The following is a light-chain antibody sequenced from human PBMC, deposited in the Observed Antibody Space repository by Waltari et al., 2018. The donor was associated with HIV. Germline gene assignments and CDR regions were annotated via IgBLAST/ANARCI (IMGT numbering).Light chain of an antibody. J-gene: IGLJ2*01. CDR3: SSYTITTAIV. V-gene: IGLV2-14*01. CDR1: NSDVGAYNY. Sequence: QSALTQPASVSGSPGQSITISCTGTNSDVGAYNYVSWYPQHPGKAPKLPIYEVANRPPGISNRFSGSKSGNTASMTISGLQPEDEADYYCSSYTITTAIVFGGGTKLTVL. CDR2: EVA.